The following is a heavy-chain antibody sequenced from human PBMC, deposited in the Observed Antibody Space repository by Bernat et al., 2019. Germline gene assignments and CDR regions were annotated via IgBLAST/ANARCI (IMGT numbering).Heavy chain of an antibody. CDR3: ARIDRTTHAKGGSGKFLRGGPFDP. Sequence: QVTLRESGPALVKPTQTLTLTCTFSGFSLSTSGMCVSWIRQPPGKALEWLARIDWDDDKYYSTSLKTRLTISKDTSKNQVVLTMTNMDPVDTATYYCARIDRTTHAKGGSGKFLRGGPFDPWGQGTLVTVSS. CDR1: GFSLSTSGMC. D-gene: IGHD3-10*01. V-gene: IGHV2-70*15. CDR2: IDWDDDK. J-gene: IGHJ5*02.